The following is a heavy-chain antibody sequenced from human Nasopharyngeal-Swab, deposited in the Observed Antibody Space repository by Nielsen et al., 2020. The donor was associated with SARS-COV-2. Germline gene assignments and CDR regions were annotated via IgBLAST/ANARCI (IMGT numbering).Heavy chain of an antibody. J-gene: IGHJ3*02. CDR3: AKSGVRGVIRYAFDI. V-gene: IGHV3-23*01. D-gene: IGHD3-10*01. Sequence: WIRQHPGKGLEWVSAIGASGGSTYYADSVKGRFTISRDNSKNTLYLQMNSLRAEDTAVYYCAKSGVRGVIRYAFDIWGQGTMVTVSS. CDR2: IGASGGST.